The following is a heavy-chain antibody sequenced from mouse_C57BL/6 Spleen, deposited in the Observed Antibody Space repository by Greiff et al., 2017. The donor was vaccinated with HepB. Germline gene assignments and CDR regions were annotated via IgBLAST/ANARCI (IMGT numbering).Heavy chain of an antibody. CDR2: ISYDGSN. V-gene: IGHV3-6*01. D-gene: IGHD4-1*02. Sequence: EVQLQESGPGLVKPSQSLSLTCSVTGYSITSGYYWNWIRQFPGNKLEWLGFISYDGSNNYNPSLKNRISITRDTSKNQFFLKLNSVTTEDTATYYCARDFQLEPYTMDYWGQGTSVTVSS. J-gene: IGHJ4*01. CDR1: GYSITSGYY. CDR3: ARDFQLEPYTMDY.